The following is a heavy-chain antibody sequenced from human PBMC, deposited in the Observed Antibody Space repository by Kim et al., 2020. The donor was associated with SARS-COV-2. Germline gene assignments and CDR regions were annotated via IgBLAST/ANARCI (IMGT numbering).Heavy chain of an antibody. CDR3: ARQDYGGNSGWFDP. D-gene: IGHD4-17*01. J-gene: IGHJ5*02. V-gene: IGHV5-10-1*01. Sequence: SPSFQGHVTISADKSISTAYLQWSSLKASDTAMYYCARQDYGGNSGWFDPWGQGTLVTVSS.